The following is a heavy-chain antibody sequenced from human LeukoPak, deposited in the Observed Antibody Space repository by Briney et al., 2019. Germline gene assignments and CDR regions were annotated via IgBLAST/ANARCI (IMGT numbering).Heavy chain of an antibody. CDR2: IIPIFGTA. V-gene: IGHV1-69*05. CDR1: GGTFSSYA. Sequence: EASVKVPCKASGGTFSSYAISWVRQAPGQGLEWMGRIIPIFGTANYAQMFQGRVTITTDESTSTAYMELSSLRSEDTAVYYCARGSVDTAMAYYFDYWGQGTLVTVSS. CDR3: ARGSVDTAMAYYFDY. D-gene: IGHD5-18*01. J-gene: IGHJ4*02.